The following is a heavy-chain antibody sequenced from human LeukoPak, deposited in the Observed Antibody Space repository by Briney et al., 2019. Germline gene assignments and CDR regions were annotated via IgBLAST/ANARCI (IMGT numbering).Heavy chain of an antibody. Sequence: PGGSLRLSCAASGIIISSNYMQWVRQAPGKGLVWVSLINTDGTSTTYADSVKGRFTISRDNAKNTVYLQMNSLRAEDTAVYYCATVTSGHWGQGILVTVSS. D-gene: IGHD4-17*01. J-gene: IGHJ4*02. CDR3: ATVTSGH. CDR2: INTDGTST. V-gene: IGHV3-74*01. CDR1: GIIISSNY.